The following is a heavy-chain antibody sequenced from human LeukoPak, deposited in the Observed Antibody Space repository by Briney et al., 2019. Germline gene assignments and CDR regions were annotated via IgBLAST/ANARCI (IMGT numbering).Heavy chain of an antibody. CDR2: ISGSGGST. CDR1: GFTFSDYY. Sequence: GGSLRLSCAASGFTFSDYYMSWVRQAPGKGLEWVSAISGSGGSTYYADSVKGRFTISRDNSKNTLYLQMNSLRAEDTAVYYCAKDYYGSGTRMPWDYWGQGTLVTVSS. CDR3: AKDYYGSGTRMPWDY. D-gene: IGHD3-10*01. J-gene: IGHJ4*02. V-gene: IGHV3-23*01.